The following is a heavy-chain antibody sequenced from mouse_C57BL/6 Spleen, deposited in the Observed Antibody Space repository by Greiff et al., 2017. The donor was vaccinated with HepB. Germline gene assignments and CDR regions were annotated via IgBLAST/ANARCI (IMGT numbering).Heavy chain of an antibody. Sequence: DVHLVESGGGLVKPGGSLKLSCAASGFTFSSYTMSWVRQTPEKRLEWVATISGGGGNTYYPDSVKGRFTISRDNAKNTLYLQMSSLRSEDTALYYCARQSIYYDYDDWYFDVWGTGTTVTVSS. J-gene: IGHJ1*03. CDR1: GFTFSSYT. CDR3: ARQSIYYDYDDWYFDV. V-gene: IGHV5-9*01. D-gene: IGHD2-4*01. CDR2: ISGGGGNT.